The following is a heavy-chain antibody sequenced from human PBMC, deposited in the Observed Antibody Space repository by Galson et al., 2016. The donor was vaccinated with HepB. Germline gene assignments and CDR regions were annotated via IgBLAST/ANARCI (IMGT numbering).Heavy chain of an antibody. CDR2: ISGYNGIT. V-gene: IGHV1-18*01. D-gene: IGHD2-2*01. CDR1: GYTFSTYG. J-gene: IGHJ6*04. Sequence: SVKVSCKASGYTFSTYGITWVRQAPGQGLEWMGWISGYNGITNHAQMLQGRVTMTTDTSTATAFMELRSLGSDDTAVYYCARDKSPIVVVPGANSYYYYYGMDVWGEGTTVTVSS. CDR3: ARDKSPIVVVPGANSYYYYYGMDV.